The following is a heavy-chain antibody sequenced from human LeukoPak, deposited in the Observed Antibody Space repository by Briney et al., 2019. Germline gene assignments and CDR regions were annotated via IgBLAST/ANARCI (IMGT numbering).Heavy chain of an antibody. Sequence: ASVKVPCKASGYTFTGYYMHWVRQAPGQGLEWMGRINPNSGGTNYAQKFQGRVTMTRDTSISTAYMELSRLRSDDTAVYYCARGLGSSWYNGVYWGQGTLVTVSS. D-gene: IGHD6-13*01. CDR3: ARGLGSSWYNGVY. CDR1: GYTFTGYY. V-gene: IGHV1-2*06. CDR2: INPNSGGT. J-gene: IGHJ4*02.